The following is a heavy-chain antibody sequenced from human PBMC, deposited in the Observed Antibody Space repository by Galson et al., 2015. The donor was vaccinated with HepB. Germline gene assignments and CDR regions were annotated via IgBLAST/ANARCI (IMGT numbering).Heavy chain of an antibody. V-gene: IGHV4-59*01. D-gene: IGHD6-19*01. J-gene: IGHJ6*02. CDR2: IYYSGST. Sequence: WSWIRQPPGKGLEWIGYIYYSGSTNYNPSLKSRVTISVDTSKNQFSLKLSSVTAADTAVYYCARGSGYSSGWYPYYYYYGMDVWGQGTTVTVSS. CDR3: ARGSGYSSGWYPYYYYYGMDV.